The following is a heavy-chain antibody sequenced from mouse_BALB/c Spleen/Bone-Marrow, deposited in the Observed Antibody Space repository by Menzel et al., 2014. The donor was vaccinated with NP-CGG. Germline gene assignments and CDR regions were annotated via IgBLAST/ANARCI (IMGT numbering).Heavy chain of an antibody. CDR3: ARQIYLPYFNY. Sequence: EVKVEESGGGLVQPGGSLKLSCAASGFTFSSYTMSWVRQTPEKRLEWVAYISNGGGSTYYPDTVKGRFTISRDNAKNTLYLQMSSLKSEDTAMYYCARQIYLPYFNYWGQGTTLTVSS. V-gene: IGHV5-12-2*01. CDR2: ISNGGGST. D-gene: IGHD5-5*01. J-gene: IGHJ2*01. CDR1: GFTFSSYT.